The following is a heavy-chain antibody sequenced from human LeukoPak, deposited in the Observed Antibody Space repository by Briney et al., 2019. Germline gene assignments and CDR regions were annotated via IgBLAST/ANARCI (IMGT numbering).Heavy chain of an antibody. CDR2: INPNSGGT. J-gene: IGHJ1*01. Sequence: ASVKVSCKASGYSFNNKYLHWVRQAPGQGLEWMGSINPNSGGTNYAQKFQGRVTMTRETSISTAYMELSRLRSDDTAVYYCARVSPPDYYDSSGYYGDGEYFQHWGQGTLVTVSS. CDR3: ARVSPPDYYDSSGYYGDGEYFQH. CDR1: GYSFNNKY. D-gene: IGHD3-22*01. V-gene: IGHV1-2*02.